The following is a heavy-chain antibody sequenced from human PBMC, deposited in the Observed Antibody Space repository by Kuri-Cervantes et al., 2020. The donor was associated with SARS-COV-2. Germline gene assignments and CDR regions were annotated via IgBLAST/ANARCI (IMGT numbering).Heavy chain of an antibody. CDR2: IYYSGST. CDR1: GGSISSYY. D-gene: IGHD3-3*01. J-gene: IGHJ4*02. V-gene: IGHV4-59*08. Sequence: ESLKISCTVSGGSISSYYWSWIRQPPGKGLEWIGYIYYSGSTNYNPSLKSRVTISVDTSKNQFSLELSSVTAADTAVYYCARVGITIFGVGPPMGYWGQGTLVTVSS. CDR3: ARVGITIFGVGPPMGY.